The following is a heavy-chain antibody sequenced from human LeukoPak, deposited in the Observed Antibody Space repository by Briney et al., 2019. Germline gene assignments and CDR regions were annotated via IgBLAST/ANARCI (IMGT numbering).Heavy chain of an antibody. Sequence: PSETLSLTCAVYGVSFSGYYWSWIRQPPGKGLEWIWEINHSGSTNYNPSLKSRGNISANTSKNHSSLKLSSVTAADTAVYYCARGYMRYSYDLAFDYWGQGTLVTVSS. V-gene: IGHV4-34*01. D-gene: IGHD5-18*01. J-gene: IGHJ4*02. CDR3: ARGYMRYSYDLAFDY. CDR1: GVSFSGYY. CDR2: INHSGST.